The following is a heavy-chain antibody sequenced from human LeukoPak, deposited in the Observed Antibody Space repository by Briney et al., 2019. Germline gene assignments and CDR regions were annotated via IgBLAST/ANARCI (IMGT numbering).Heavy chain of an antibody. CDR1: GFTFSSYS. V-gene: IGHV3-21*01. CDR3: AKSRGYYYEKSGPADY. Sequence: PGGSLRLSCAASGFTFSSYSMNWVRQAPGKGLEWVSSISSSSSYIYYADSVKGRFTISRDNAKNSLYLQMNSLRAEDTAVYYCAKSRGYYYEKSGPADYWGQGTLVTVSS. CDR2: ISSSSSYI. J-gene: IGHJ4*02. D-gene: IGHD3-22*01.